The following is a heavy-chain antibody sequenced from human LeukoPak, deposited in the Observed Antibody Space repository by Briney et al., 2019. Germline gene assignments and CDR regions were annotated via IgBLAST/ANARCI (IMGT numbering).Heavy chain of an antibody. D-gene: IGHD6-13*01. Sequence: PGGSLRLSCAASGFTFSSYSMNWVRQAPRKGLEWVSSISSSSSYIYYADSVKGRFTISRDNAKNSLYLQMNSLRAEDTAAYYCATYSSSWDDFDYWGQGTLVTVSS. CDR3: ATYSSSWDDFDY. CDR2: ISSSSSYI. J-gene: IGHJ4*02. CDR1: GFTFSSYS. V-gene: IGHV3-21*01.